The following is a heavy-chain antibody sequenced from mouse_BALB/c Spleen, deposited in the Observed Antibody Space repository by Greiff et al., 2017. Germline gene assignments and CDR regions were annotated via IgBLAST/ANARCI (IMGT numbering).Heavy chain of an antibody. J-gene: IGHJ3*01. V-gene: IGHV1-7*01. CDR2: INPSTGYT. CDR1: GYTFTSYW. D-gene: IGHD1-2*01. CDR3: ARDSHYYGYGFAY. Sequence: QVQLKESGAELAKPGASVKMSCKASGYTFTSYWMHWVKQRPGQGLEWIGYINPSTGYTEYNQKFKDKATLTADKSSSTAYMQLSSLTSEDSAVYYCARDSHYYGYGFAYWGQGTLVTVSA.